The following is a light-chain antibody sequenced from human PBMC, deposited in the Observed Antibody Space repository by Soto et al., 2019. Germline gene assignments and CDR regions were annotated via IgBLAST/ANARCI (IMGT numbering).Light chain of an antibody. V-gene: IGLV4-69*01. CDR1: SGHSSYA. J-gene: IGLJ3*02. CDR3: QTWGTGYWV. CDR2: LNSDGSH. Sequence: QSVLTQSPSASASLGASVKLTCTLSSGHSSYAIAWYQQQPEKGPRYLMKLNSDGSHTKGDGIPDRFSGSSSGAERYLTISSLQSEDEADYYCQTWGTGYWVFGGGTKLPVL.